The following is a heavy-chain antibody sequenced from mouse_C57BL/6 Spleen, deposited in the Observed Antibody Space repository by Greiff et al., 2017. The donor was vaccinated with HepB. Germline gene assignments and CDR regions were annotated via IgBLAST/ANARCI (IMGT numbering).Heavy chain of an antibody. CDR1: GFNIKDYY. Sequence: EVQLQQSGAELVRPGASVKLSCTASGFNIKDYYMHWVKQRPEQGLEWIGRIDPEDGDTGYAPKFQGKATMTADTSSNTAYLQLSSLTSEDTAVYYCTTGEGLGAMDYWGQGTSVTVSS. CDR2: IDPEDGDT. D-gene: IGHD3-1*01. V-gene: IGHV14-1*01. CDR3: TTGEGLGAMDY. J-gene: IGHJ4*01.